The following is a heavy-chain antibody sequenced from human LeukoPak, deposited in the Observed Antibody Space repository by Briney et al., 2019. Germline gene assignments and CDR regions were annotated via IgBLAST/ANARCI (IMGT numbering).Heavy chain of an antibody. CDR1: GYTVTGYF. CDR2: INPNSGAT. CDR3: AIKFVVPAALDY. Sequence: ASVKVSCKASGYTVTGYFLNWVRQAPGQGLEWMGWINPNSGATNYAPKFQGRVTMTRDTSITTAYMELSSLRSDDTAAYYCAIKFVVPAALDYWGPGTVVTVSS. J-gene: IGHJ4*02. D-gene: IGHD2-2*01. V-gene: IGHV1-2*02.